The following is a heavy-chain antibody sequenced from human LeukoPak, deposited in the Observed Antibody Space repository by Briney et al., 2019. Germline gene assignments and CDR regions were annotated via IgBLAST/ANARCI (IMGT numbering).Heavy chain of an antibody. Sequence: SVKVSCKASGGTFSSYAISWVRQAPGQGLEWMGGIIPIFGTANYAQKFQGRVTITTDESTSTAYMELSSLRSEDTAVYYCARSLVRTPSEDLIAVAGSPWGQGTLVTVSS. V-gene: IGHV1-69*05. J-gene: IGHJ5*02. CDR3: ARSLVRTPSEDLIAVAGSP. CDR1: GGTFSSYA. CDR2: IIPIFGTA. D-gene: IGHD6-19*01.